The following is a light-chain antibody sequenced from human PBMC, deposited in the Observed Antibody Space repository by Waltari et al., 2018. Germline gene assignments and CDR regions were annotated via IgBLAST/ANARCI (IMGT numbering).Light chain of an antibody. CDR2: GSD. CDR1: YSNIGSNV. Sequence: QSVLTQPPSASGTPGQRVTISCSGTYSNIGSNVVNWYQQLPGKAPQLLIYGSDRSPSWVPVRFSGAKSGSSASLAIDGLHSEDEADYYCASWDDSLNGHWVFGGGTKVTVL. J-gene: IGLJ3*02. CDR3: ASWDDSLNGHWV. V-gene: IGLV1-44*01.